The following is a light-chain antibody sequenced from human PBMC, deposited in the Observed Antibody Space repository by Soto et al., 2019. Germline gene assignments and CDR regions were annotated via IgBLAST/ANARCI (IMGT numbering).Light chain of an antibody. CDR1: QSVSSSD. V-gene: IGKV3-20*01. J-gene: IGKJ2*01. CDR2: GAS. Sequence: EIVLTQCPGTVSLSPGERVTLSCRASQSVSSSDLAWYQQKPGQPPRLLIYGASNRATDIPVRFSGSGSGTDFTLTISRLEPEDFAVYYCQQYGSSLYTFGQGTKLEIK. CDR3: QQYGSSLYT.